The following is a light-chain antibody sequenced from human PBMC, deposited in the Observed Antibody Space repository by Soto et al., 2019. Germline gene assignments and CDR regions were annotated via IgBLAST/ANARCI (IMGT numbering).Light chain of an antibody. CDR2: DVN. V-gene: IGLV2-14*03. CDR3: SSYTSGRPLVV. Sequence: QSALTQPASVSGSPGQSITISCTGTSGDVGGYNFVSWYQQHPGKVPKLIIYDVNSRPSGVSDRFSGSKSGNMASLTISGLQADDEAAYYCSSYTSGRPLVVLGGGTKLTVL. CDR1: SGDVGGYNF. J-gene: IGLJ2*01.